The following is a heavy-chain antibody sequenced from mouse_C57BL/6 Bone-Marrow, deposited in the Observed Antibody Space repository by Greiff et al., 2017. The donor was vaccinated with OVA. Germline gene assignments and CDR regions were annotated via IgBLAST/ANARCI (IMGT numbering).Heavy chain of an antibody. D-gene: IGHD3-2*02. J-gene: IGHJ3*01. V-gene: IGHV1-76*01. CDR3: ARSHSSGYGAWFAY. Sequence: VQLQQSGAELVRPGASVKLSCKASGYTFTDYYINWVKQRPGQGLEWIARIYPGSGNTYYNEKFKGKATLTAEKSSSTAYMQLSSPTSEDSAVYFCARSHSSGYGAWFAYWGQGTLVTVSA. CDR1: GYTFTDYY. CDR2: IYPGSGNT.